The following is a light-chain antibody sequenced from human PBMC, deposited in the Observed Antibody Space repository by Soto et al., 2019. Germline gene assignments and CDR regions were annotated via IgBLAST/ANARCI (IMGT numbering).Light chain of an antibody. CDR1: QSVIANY. V-gene: IGKV3-20*01. J-gene: IGKJ2*01. Sequence: IVLTQSPGTLSLSQGEGPTLSCRASQSVIANYLAWYQQKPGQPPRLPNYGASNRAPGIPDRFVGSGSETDFTPTISRLEPEDVAVYDGQQYSTSPYSFGQGTTLDLK. CDR3: QQYSTSPYS. CDR2: GAS.